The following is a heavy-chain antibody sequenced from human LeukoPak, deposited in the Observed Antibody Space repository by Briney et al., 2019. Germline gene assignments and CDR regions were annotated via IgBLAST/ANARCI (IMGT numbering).Heavy chain of an antibody. CDR1: GGSISSYY. J-gene: IGHJ4*02. D-gene: IGHD3-9*01. V-gene: IGHV4-59*08. Sequence: PSETLSLTCTVSGGSISSYYWSWIRQPPGKGLEWIGYIYSSGSTNYNPSLQSRVTISLDTSKNQFSLKLSSVTAADTAVYYCARHSRDPFENVDYCFDCWGQGTLVTVSS. CDR2: IYSSGST. CDR3: ARHSRDPFENVDYCFDC.